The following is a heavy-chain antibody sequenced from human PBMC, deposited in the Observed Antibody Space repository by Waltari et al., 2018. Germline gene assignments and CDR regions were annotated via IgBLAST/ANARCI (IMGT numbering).Heavy chain of an antibody. D-gene: IGHD3-10*01. V-gene: IGHV3-13*01. CDR3: TRWNPYYVAFDM. J-gene: IGHJ3*02. Sequence: EVQLAESGGDLVQPGGSLRLSCAASEITFSNDDSHWVRRRPGRGLEWVSVTDSGGDTYYVASVKGRFTVSRENAKKSLYLQMNSLRAEDTAVYYCTRWNPYYVAFDMWGQGTMVTVSS. CDR1: EITFSNDD. CDR2: TDSGGDT.